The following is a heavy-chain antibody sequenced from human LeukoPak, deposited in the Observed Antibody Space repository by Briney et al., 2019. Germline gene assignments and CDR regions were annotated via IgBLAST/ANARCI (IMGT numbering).Heavy chain of an antibody. J-gene: IGHJ5*02. CDR1: GFTFSSYW. CDR2: IKQDGSEK. Sequence: PGGSLRLSCAASGFTFSSYWMSWVRQAPGKGLEWVAHIKQDGSEKYYVDSVKGRFTISRDNAKNSLYLQMNSLRAKDTAVYYCATENAYYDFWSGYYRNLNWFDPWGQGTLVTVSS. D-gene: IGHD3-3*01. CDR3: ATENAYYDFWSGYYRNLNWFDP. V-gene: IGHV3-7*01.